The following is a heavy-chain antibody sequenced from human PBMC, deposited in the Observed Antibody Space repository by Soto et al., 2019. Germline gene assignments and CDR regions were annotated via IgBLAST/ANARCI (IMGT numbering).Heavy chain of an antibody. CDR3: ARDHEVGGGARGSYYYGMDV. J-gene: IGHJ6*02. CDR2: IYSGGST. V-gene: IGHV3-53*02. D-gene: IGHD1-26*01. CDR1: GFTVSSNY. Sequence: EVQLVETGGGLIQPGGSLRLSCAASGFTVSSNYMSWVRQAPGKGLEWVSVIYSGGSTYYADSVKGRFTISRDNSKNTLYLQMNSRRAEDTAVYYCARDHEVGGGARGSYYYGMDVWGQGTTVTVSS.